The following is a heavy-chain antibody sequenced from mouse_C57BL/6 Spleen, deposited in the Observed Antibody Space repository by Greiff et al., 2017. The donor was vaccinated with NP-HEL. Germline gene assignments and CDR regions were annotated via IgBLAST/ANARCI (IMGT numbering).Heavy chain of an antibody. D-gene: IGHD1-1*01. J-gene: IGHJ4*01. V-gene: IGHV1-7*01. Sequence: QVQLKQSGAELAKPGASVKLSCKASGYTFTSYWMHWVKQRPGQGLEWIGYINPSSGYTKYNQKFKDKATLTADKSSSTAYMQLSSLTYEDSAVYDCARSDYGRRGAMDYWGQGTSVTVSS. CDR1: GYTFTSYW. CDR3: ARSDYGRRGAMDY. CDR2: INPSSGYT.